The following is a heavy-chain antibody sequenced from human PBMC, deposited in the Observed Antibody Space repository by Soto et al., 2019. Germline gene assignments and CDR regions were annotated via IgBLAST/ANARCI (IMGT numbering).Heavy chain of an antibody. V-gene: IGHV4-4*02. Sequence: QVQLQESGPGLVKPSGTLSLTCAVSGGSISSSNWWSWVRQPPGKGLEWIGEIYHSGSTNYNPSPKSRVPISVDKTKNQFSLTLSSVTAADTAVYYCARVSGRYSSGMDVWGHGTTVTVSS. D-gene: IGHD1-26*01. J-gene: IGHJ6*02. CDR2: IYHSGST. CDR3: ARVSGRYSSGMDV. CDR1: GGSISSSNW.